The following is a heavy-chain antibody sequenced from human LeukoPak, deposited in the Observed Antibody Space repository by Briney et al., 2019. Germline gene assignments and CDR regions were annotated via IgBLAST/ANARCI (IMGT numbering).Heavy chain of an antibody. Sequence: SETLSLTCAVYGGSFSGYYWSWIRQPPGKGLEWIGEINHSGSTNYNPSLKSRVTISVDTSKNQFSLKLSSVTAADTAVYYCARGEPGYSYGPLAPWGQGTLVTVSS. CDR3: ARGEPGYSYGPLAP. D-gene: IGHD5-18*01. V-gene: IGHV4-34*01. CDR2: INHSGST. CDR1: GGSFSGYY. J-gene: IGHJ5*02.